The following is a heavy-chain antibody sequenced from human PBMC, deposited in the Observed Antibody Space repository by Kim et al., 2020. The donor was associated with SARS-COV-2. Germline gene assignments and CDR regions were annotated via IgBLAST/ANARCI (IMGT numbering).Heavy chain of an antibody. Sequence: YYVDSVKGRFTISRDNAKKSVYLQMNARRVQDTAVYYCARARGVGASGFDNWGQGALVTVSS. J-gene: IGHJ4*02. V-gene: IGHV3-7*03. D-gene: IGHD1-26*01. CDR3: ARARGVGASGFDN.